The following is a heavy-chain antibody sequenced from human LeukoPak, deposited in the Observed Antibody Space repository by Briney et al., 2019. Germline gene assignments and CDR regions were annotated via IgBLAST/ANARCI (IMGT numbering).Heavy chain of an antibody. V-gene: IGHV5-51*01. CDR1: GYSFTSYW. CDR3: ARHAYYYDSSGYYLPSYYYYMDV. J-gene: IGHJ6*03. CDR2: IYPGDSDT. D-gene: IGHD3-22*01. Sequence: RASVKVSCKGSGYSFTSYWIGWVRQMPGKGLEWMGVIYPGDSDTRYIPSFQGQVTISADKSISTAYLQWSSLKASDTAMYYCARHAYYYDSSGYYLPSYYYYMDVWGKGTTVTVSS.